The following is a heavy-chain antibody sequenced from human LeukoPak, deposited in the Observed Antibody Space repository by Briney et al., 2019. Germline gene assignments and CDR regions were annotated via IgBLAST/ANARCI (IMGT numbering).Heavy chain of an antibody. V-gene: IGHV1-2*02. CDR1: GGTFSSYA. J-gene: IGHJ1*01. CDR2: INPNSGGT. Sequence: ASVKVSCKASGGTFSSYAISWVRQAPGQGLEWMGWINPNSGGTNYAQKFQGRVTMTRDTSISTAYMELSRLRSDDTAVYYCARGRVIAVAGTRYFQHWGQGTLVTVSS. D-gene: IGHD6-19*01. CDR3: ARGRVIAVAGTRYFQH.